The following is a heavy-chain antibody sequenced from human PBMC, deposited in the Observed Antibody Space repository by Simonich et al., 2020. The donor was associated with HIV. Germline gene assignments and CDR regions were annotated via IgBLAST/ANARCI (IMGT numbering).Heavy chain of an antibody. Sequence: QVQLVQSGADMKKPGASVKVSCKASGYTFTGYYIHWVRQAPGQGLEYMGRINPNSGGTDYPQKFPGRVTLTRYTSISTAYMELSRLRSDDTAVYYCATHGPGSYSSALDIWGQGTMVTVSS. CDR3: ATHGPGSYSSALDI. D-gene: IGHD3-10*01. J-gene: IGHJ3*02. CDR1: GYTFTGYY. CDR2: INPNSGGT. V-gene: IGHV1-2*06.